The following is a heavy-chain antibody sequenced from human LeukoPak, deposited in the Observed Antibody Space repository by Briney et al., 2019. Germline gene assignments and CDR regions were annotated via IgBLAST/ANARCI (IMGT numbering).Heavy chain of an antibody. CDR3: ARGDFWSGYYYYMDV. CDR1: GGSISSSF. CDR2: TYYSGST. Sequence: SETLSLTCTVSGGSISSSFWTWIRQPPGKGLEWIGYTYYSGSTKYNPSLKSRVTMSVYKSKNQFSLKLSSVTAADTAVYYCARGDFWSGYYYYMDVWGKETTVTVSS. J-gene: IGHJ6*03. V-gene: IGHV4-59*12. D-gene: IGHD3-3*01.